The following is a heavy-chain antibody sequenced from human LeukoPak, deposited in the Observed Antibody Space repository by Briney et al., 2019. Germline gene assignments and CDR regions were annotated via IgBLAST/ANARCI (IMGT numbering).Heavy chain of an antibody. J-gene: IGHJ4*02. V-gene: IGHV1-3*01. CDR3: ALTDYGDY. CDR1: EYTFTKYP. CDR2: INGGDGDT. Sequence: ASVKVSCKPSEYTFTKYPIHWVRQAPGQRLEWMGWINGGDGDTKYLQNFQGRVTITRDTSASTSYMELSSLTSEDTAIYYCALTDYGDYWGQGTLVTVSS.